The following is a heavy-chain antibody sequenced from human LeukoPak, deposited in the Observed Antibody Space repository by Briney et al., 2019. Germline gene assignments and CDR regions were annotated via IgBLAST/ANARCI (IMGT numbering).Heavy chain of an antibody. J-gene: IGHJ3*02. CDR3: ARASSCYSLVDI. Sequence: SETLSLTCTVSGGSIRSYYWSWIRQPPGKGLEWIGYIYNSGSTNYNPSLKSRVTISVDTSKNQFSLKLSSVTAADTAVYYCARASSCYSLVDIWGQGTMVTVSS. V-gene: IGHV4-59*12. CDR1: GGSIRSYY. D-gene: IGHD2-21*02. CDR2: IYNSGST.